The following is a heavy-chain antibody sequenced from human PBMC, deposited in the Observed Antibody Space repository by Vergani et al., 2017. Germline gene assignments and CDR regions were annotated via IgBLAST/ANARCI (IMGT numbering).Heavy chain of an antibody. D-gene: IGHD2-2*02. V-gene: IGHV3-21*01. Sequence: EVQLVESGGGLVKPGGSLRLSCAASGFTFSSYSMNWVRQAPGKGLEWVSSISRSSSYIYYADSVKGRFTISRDNAKNSLYLQMNSLRAEDTAVYYCARDALPIVPAAIFGDMGYYYYYMDVWGKGTTVTVSS. CDR2: ISRSSSYI. J-gene: IGHJ6*03. CDR1: GFTFSSYS. CDR3: ARDALPIVPAAIFGDMGYYYYYMDV.